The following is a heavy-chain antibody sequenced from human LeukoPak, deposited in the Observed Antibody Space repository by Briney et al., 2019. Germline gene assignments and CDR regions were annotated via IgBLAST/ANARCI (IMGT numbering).Heavy chain of an antibody. CDR3: AGDYSSRTSSHRSFDF. V-gene: IGHV4-30-4*01. CDR1: GGSISSTDYY. J-gene: IGHJ4*01. D-gene: IGHD2-2*01. Sequence: PSQTLSLTCPVSGGSISSTDYYWSRIRQPPGKRLEWIGYIYNSGSTFYNPSLKSRVAISVDTSKNQFSLKLTSVTAADTAVYYCAGDYSSRTSSHRSFDFWGHGTLVTVSS. CDR2: IYNSGST.